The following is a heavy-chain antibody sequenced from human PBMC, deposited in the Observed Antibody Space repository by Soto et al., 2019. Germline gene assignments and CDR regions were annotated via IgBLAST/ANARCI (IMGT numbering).Heavy chain of an antibody. V-gene: IGHV4-30-4*01. CDR1: GGSISSGDYY. CDR2: IYYSGST. Sequence: PSETLSLTCTVSGGSISSGDYYWSWIRQPPGKGLEWIGYIYYSGSTYYNPSLKSRVTISVDTSKNQFSLKLSPVTAADTAVYNCARAWYNWNYVFDYWGQGTLVTVSS. CDR3: ARAWYNWNYVFDY. D-gene: IGHD1-7*01. J-gene: IGHJ4*02.